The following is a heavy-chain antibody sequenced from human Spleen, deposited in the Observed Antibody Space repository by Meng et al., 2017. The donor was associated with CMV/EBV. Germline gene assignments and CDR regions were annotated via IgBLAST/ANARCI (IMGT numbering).Heavy chain of an antibody. CDR3: ARVPAATLYNWFDP. CDR2: IYYIGTT. J-gene: IGHJ5*02. CDR1: GGSVSSGSYY. V-gene: IGHV4-61*01. Sequence: SETLSLTCTVSGGSVSSGSYYWSWIRQSPGKGLEWIGQIYYIGTTKYNPSLKSRVTISVDTSNNQFSLRLTSVTAADTAVYYCARVPAATLYNWFDPWGQGTLVTVSS. D-gene: IGHD2-2*01.